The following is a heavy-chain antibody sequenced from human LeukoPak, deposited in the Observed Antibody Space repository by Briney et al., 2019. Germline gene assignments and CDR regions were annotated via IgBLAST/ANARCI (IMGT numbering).Heavy chain of an antibody. D-gene: IGHD5-18*01. CDR1: GFIFSNYW. V-gene: IGHV3-7*03. Sequence: GGSLRLSCAASGFIFSNYWMSWVRQAPGKGLEWVANINQDGSEKYYVDSLKGRFTISRDNAKNSLYLQMNSLRAEDTAVYYCARMWLQLWPFDCWGQGTLVTVSS. J-gene: IGHJ4*02. CDR3: ARMWLQLWPFDC. CDR2: INQDGSEK.